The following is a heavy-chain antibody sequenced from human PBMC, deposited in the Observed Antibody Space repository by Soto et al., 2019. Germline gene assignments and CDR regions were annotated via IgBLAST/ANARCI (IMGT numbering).Heavy chain of an antibody. J-gene: IGHJ4*02. CDR1: GYTFATYG. CDR3: ARLAPCNSGICYSRPLDY. Sequence: QVQLLQSGGEMKKPGASVKVSCKASGYTFATYGIGWVRQAPGQGLEWMGWITPSNGDTNYEQKLQGRVTMTTDTPTSTAYMEVRSLRSDDTAVYYFARLAPCNSGICYSRPLDYWGQGTLITVAS. CDR2: ITPSNGDT. V-gene: IGHV1-18*01. D-gene: IGHD2-15*01.